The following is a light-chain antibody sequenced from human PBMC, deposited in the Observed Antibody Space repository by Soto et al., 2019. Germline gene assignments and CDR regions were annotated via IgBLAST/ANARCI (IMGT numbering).Light chain of an antibody. CDR1: SSDVGGYNY. Sequence: QSVLTQPASVSGSPGQSITISCTGTSSDVGGYNYVSWYQQHPGKAPKLMIYDVSNRPSGISIRFSGSKSGNTASLTISGLQAEDEADYYCSSCTSSSTLVVFGGGTKVTVL. V-gene: IGLV2-14*01. CDR3: SSCTSSSTLVV. CDR2: DVS. J-gene: IGLJ2*01.